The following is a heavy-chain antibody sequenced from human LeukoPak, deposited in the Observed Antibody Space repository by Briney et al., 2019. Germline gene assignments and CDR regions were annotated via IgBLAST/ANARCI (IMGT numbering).Heavy chain of an antibody. CDR2: IYHSGST. V-gene: IGHV4-4*02. Sequence: PSGTLSLTCAVSGGSISSTNWWSWVRQPPGKGLEWIGEIYHSGSTNYNPSLKSRVTISVDKSKNQFSLKLRSVTAADTAVYYCAKKYYYDSSPLDYWGQGTLVTVSS. J-gene: IGHJ4*02. CDR3: AKKYYYDSSPLDY. D-gene: IGHD3-22*01. CDR1: GGSISSTNW.